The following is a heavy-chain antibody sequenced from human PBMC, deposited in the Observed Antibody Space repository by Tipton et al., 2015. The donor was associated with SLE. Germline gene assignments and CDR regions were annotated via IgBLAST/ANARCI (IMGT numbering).Heavy chain of an antibody. CDR2: IYSGGST. CDR1: GFTVSSNY. Sequence: GSLRLSCAASGFTVSSNYMSWVRQAPGKGLEWVSVIYSGGSTYYADSVKGRFTISRDNSKNTLYLQMNSLRAEDTAVYYCARVWDIVATTVDYWGQGTLVTVSS. D-gene: IGHD5-12*01. V-gene: IGHV3-53*05. J-gene: IGHJ4*02. CDR3: ARVWDIVATTVDY.